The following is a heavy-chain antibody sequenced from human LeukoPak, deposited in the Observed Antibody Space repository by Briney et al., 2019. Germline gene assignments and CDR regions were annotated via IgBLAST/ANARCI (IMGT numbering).Heavy chain of an antibody. CDR3: ARRSGWYVGYYYYYMDV. D-gene: IGHD6-19*01. Sequence: SETLSPTCTVSGGSISSSSYYWGWIRQPPGKGLEWIGEINHSGSTNYNPSLKSRVTISVDTSKNQFSLKLSSVTAADTAVYYCARRSGWYVGYYYYYMDVWGKGTTVTVSS. CDR1: GGSISSSSYY. J-gene: IGHJ6*03. V-gene: IGHV4-39*07. CDR2: INHSGST.